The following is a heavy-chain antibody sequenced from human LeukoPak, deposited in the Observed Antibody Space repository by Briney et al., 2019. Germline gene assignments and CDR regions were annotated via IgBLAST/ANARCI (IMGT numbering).Heavy chain of an antibody. V-gene: IGHV3-23*01. J-gene: IGHJ6*02. CDR3: AKGIAVAGTPYYYYGMDV. D-gene: IGHD6-19*01. CDR1: GVTFSSYA. Sequence: GGSLRLSCAASGVTFSSYAMSWVRQAPGKGLEWVSGISGSGGSTYYADSVKGRFTISRDNSKNTLFLQMNSLRAEDTALYYCAKGIAVAGTPYYYYGMDVWGQGTTVTVSS. CDR2: ISGSGGST.